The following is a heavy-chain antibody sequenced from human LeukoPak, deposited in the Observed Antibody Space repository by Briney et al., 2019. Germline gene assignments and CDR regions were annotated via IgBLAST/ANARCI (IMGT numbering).Heavy chain of an antibody. CDR3: ARSSSGSYE. Sequence: GGSLRLSCEASGFTFSSYGMSWVRQAPGKGLEWVGRTRNKANSYTTEYAASVKGRFTISRDDSKNSLYLQMNSLKTEDTAVYYCARSSSGSYEWGQGTLVTVSS. CDR2: TRNKANSYTT. D-gene: IGHD1-26*01. J-gene: IGHJ4*02. CDR1: GFTFSSYG. V-gene: IGHV3-72*01.